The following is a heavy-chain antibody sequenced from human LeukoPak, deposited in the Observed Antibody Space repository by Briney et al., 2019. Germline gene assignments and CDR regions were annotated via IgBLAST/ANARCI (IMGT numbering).Heavy chain of an antibody. CDR1: GGSISSGGYS. D-gene: IGHD1-14*01. CDR3: ATTTPRALFDY. J-gene: IGHJ4*02. Sequence: PSETLSLTCAVSGGSISSGGYSWSWIRQPPGKGLEWIGYIYHSGSTYYNPSLMSRVTISVDRSKNQFSLKLSSVTAADTAVYYCATTTPRALFDYWGQGTLVTVSS. CDR2: IYHSGST. V-gene: IGHV4-30-2*01.